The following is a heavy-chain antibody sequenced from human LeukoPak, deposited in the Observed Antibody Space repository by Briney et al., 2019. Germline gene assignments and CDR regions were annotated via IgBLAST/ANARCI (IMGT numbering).Heavy chain of an antibody. J-gene: IGHJ6*02. CDR3: ARDIRWCSGGSCYSKRQLYGMDV. CDR2: IYYSGST. V-gene: IGHV4-59*06. D-gene: IGHD2-15*01. Sequence: KPSETLSLTCTVSGGSISSYYWSWIRQHPGKGLEWIGYIYYSGSTYYNPSLKSRVTISVDTSKNQFSLKLSSVTAADTAVYYCARDIRWCSGGSCYSKRQLYGMDVWGQGTTVTVSS. CDR1: GGSISSYY.